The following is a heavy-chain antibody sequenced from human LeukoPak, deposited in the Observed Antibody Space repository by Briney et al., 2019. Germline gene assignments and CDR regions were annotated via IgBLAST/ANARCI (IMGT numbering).Heavy chain of an antibody. CDR3: TRDRHNNNYDSRRPDY. J-gene: IGHJ4*02. CDR2: IRYDGSNK. CDR1: GFTFSSYG. Sequence: TGGSLRLSCAASGFTFSSYGMHWVRQAPGKGLEWVAFIRYDGSNKYYADSVKGRFTISRDNSKNTLYLQMDSLKTEDTAVYYCTRDRHNNNYDSRRPDYWGQGTLVTVSS. D-gene: IGHD3-22*01. V-gene: IGHV3-30*02.